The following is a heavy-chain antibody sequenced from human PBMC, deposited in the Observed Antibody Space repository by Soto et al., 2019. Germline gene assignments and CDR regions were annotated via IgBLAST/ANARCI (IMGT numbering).Heavy chain of an antibody. V-gene: IGHV4-39*01. CDR2: VFYTGFT. CDR1: GGSISGSYYY. D-gene: IGHD1-20*01. J-gene: IGHJ4*03. Sequence: SETLSLTXAVSGGSISGSYYYWGWLRQSPGRGPEWIGSVFYTGFTSYNPSLESRVSVSVDTSKNQFSLKVSAVTAADTAVYYCASSQKGYNWNYFDHWGQGTTVTVSS. CDR3: ASSQKGYNWNYFDH.